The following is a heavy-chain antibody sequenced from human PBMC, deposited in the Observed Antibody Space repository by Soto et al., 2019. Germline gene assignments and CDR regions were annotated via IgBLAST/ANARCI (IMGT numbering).Heavy chain of an antibody. CDR3: AKGRVGPPMITFDGMDV. V-gene: IGHV3-23*01. J-gene: IGHJ6*02. Sequence: GGSLRLSCAASGFTFSSYAMSWVRQAPGKGLEWVSAISGSGGSTYYADSVKGRFTISRDNSKNTLYLQMNSLRAEDTAVYYCAKGRVGPPMITFDGMDVWGQGTTVTVSS. CDR2: ISGSGGST. CDR1: GFTFSSYA. D-gene: IGHD3-16*01.